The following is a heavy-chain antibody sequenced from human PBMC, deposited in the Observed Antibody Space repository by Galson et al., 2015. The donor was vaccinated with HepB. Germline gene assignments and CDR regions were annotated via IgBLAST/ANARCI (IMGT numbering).Heavy chain of an antibody. J-gene: IGHJ3*02. V-gene: IGHV3-7*01. Sequence: SLRLSCAASGFTFSSYWMSWVRQAPGKGLEWVANIKQDGSEKYYVDSVKGRFTISRDNAKNSLYLQMNSLRAEDTAVYYCARGVVVGATWAFDIWGQGTMVTVSS. CDR3: ARGVVVGATWAFDI. CDR2: IKQDGSEK. D-gene: IGHD1-26*01. CDR1: GFTFSSYW.